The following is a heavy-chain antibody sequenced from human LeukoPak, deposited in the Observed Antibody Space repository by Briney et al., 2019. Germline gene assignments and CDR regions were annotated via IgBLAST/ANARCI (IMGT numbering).Heavy chain of an antibody. V-gene: IGHV1-2*02. D-gene: IGHD3-10*01. CDR2: INPNSGGA. CDR3: ARVRLGSSPDY. CDR1: GYTFTGYY. J-gene: IGHJ4*02. Sequence: ASVKVSCKASGYTFTGYYMHWVRQAPGQGPEWMGWINPNSGGANYAQKFQGRVTMTRDTSISTAYMELSRLRSDDTAVYYCARVRLGSSPDYWGQGTLVTVSS.